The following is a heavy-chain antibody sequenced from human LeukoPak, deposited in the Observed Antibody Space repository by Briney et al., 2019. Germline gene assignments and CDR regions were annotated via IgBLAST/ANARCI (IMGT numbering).Heavy chain of an antibody. J-gene: IGHJ4*02. CDR2: IWYDGSNK. CDR3: AKDAAMVYFDY. Sequence: QPGRSLRLSCAASGFTFSSYGMHWVRQAPGKGLEWVAVIWYDGSNKYYADSVKGRFTISRDNSKNTLYLQMNSLGAEDTAVYYCAKDAAMVYFDYWGQGTLVTVSS. D-gene: IGHD5-18*01. CDR1: GFTFSSYG. V-gene: IGHV3-33*06.